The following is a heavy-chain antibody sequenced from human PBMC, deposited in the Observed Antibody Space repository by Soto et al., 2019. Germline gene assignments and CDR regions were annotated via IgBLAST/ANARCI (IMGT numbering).Heavy chain of an antibody. D-gene: IGHD6-6*01. J-gene: IGHJ6*02. CDR1: GGTFSSYA. V-gene: IGHV1-69*13. Sequence: SVKVSCKASGGTFSSYAISWVRQAPGQGLEWMGGIIPIFGTANYAQKFQGRVTITADESTSTAYMELSSLRSEDTAVYYCARVRAITPSHDIAARTRYYGMDVWGQGTTVTVS. CDR3: ARVRAITPSHDIAARTRYYGMDV. CDR2: IIPIFGTA.